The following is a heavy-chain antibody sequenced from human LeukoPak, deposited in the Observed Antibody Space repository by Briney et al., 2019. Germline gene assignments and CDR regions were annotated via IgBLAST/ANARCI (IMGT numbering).Heavy chain of an antibody. D-gene: IGHD3-3*01. Sequence: SETLSLTCNVYGGSFRSYHWSWIRQPPGKGLEWVADINDSGTTNYNPSLKSRVTISGDTSKNQFSLILNSVTAADTAVFYCARLDWSGFFIDYWGQGILVTVSS. CDR2: INDSGTT. CDR1: GGSFRSYH. CDR3: ARLDWSGFFIDY. V-gene: IGHV4-59*08. J-gene: IGHJ4*02.